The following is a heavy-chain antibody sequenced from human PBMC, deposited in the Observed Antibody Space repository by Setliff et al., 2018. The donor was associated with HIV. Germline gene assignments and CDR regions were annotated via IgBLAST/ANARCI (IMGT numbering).Heavy chain of an antibody. J-gene: IGHJ3*02. Sequence: GASVKVSCKASGNTFSSYGITWVRQAPGQGLEWMGGTTPLLGTTNYAQKFQGRVTMTTDTSTSTAYMELRSLRSDDTAVYYCARGYYNFWSGYYDSRFPNPIDAFDIWGQGTMVTVSS. CDR2: TTPLLGTT. CDR1: GNTFSSYG. CDR3: ARGYYNFWSGYYDSRFPNPIDAFDI. V-gene: IGHV1-18*01. D-gene: IGHD3-3*01.